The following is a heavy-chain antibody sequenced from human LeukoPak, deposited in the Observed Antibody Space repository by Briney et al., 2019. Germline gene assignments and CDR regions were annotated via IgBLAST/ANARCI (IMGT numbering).Heavy chain of an antibody. J-gene: IGHJ4*02. V-gene: IGHV3-21*01. CDR1: GFTFSTYS. Sequence: GGSLRLSCAASGFTFSTYSMSWVRQAPGKGLEWISYISLSSDYIFYADSVKGRFTISRDNAKNSLYLQMNSLRAEDTAVYYCATDQRGYNWNYLDYWGQGTLVTVSS. CDR2: ISLSSDYI. D-gene: IGHD1-20*01. CDR3: ATDQRGYNWNYLDY.